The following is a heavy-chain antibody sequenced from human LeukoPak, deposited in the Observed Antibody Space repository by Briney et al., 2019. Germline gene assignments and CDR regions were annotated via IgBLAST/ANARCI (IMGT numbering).Heavy chain of an antibody. J-gene: IGHJ4*02. V-gene: IGHV1-2*02. CDR2: INPNSGGT. D-gene: IGHD5-12*01. CDR1: GYTFTGYY. Sequence: ASVKVSCKASGYTFTGYYMHWVRQAPGQGLEWMGWINPNSGGTNYAQKFKGRVTMTRDTSISTAYMELSRLRSDDTAVYYCARDGDIVATADYWGQGTLVTVSS. CDR3: ARDGDIVATADY.